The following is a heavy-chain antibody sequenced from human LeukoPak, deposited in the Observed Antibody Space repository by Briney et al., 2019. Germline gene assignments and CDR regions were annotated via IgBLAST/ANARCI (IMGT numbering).Heavy chain of an antibody. Sequence: GGSLRLSCTASGLTFGDYAMSWVRQAPGKGLEWVGFIRSKAYGGTTEYAASVKGRFTISRDDSKSIAYLQMNSLKTEDTAVYYCSPVSSSLDYWGQGTLVTVSS. CDR1: GLTFGDYA. CDR3: SPVSSSLDY. J-gene: IGHJ4*02. D-gene: IGHD6-13*01. V-gene: IGHV3-49*04. CDR2: IRSKAYGGTT.